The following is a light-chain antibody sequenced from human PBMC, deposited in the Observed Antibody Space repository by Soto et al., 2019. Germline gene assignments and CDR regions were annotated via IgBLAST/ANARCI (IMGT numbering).Light chain of an antibody. CDR3: QQRSKWPIT. V-gene: IGKV3-11*01. CDR1: QSVSSD. Sequence: EIVLTQSPATLSLSPGERGTLSCRASQSVSSDLAWYQQRPGQAPRLLIHDASNRATGIPARFSGSGSGTDFTLTISSLEPEDFAVYYCQQRSKWPITCGQGTRLEIQ. J-gene: IGKJ5*01. CDR2: DAS.